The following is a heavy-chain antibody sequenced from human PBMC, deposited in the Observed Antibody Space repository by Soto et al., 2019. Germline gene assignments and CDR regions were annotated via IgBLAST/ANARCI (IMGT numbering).Heavy chain of an antibody. Sequence: ASVKVSCKASGYTFTGYYMHWVRQAPGQGLEWMGWINPNSGGTNYAQKFQGWVTMTRDTSISTAYMELSRLRSDDTAVYYCARDPWSDIAVAGRYYFYYRAQGTLVPVSS. V-gene: IGHV1-2*04. CDR1: GYTFTGYY. D-gene: IGHD6-19*01. J-gene: IGHJ4*02. CDR3: ARDPWSDIAVAGRYYFYY. CDR2: INPNSGGT.